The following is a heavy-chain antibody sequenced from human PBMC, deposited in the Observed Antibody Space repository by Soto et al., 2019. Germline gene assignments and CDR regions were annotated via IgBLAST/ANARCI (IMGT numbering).Heavy chain of an antibody. V-gene: IGHV1-8*01. CDR1: GYTFTSYD. J-gene: IGHJ4*02. CDR2: INPNTGNT. Sequence: QVQLVQSGAEVKKPGASVKVSCKASGYTFTSYDINWVRQATGQGLEWMDWINPNTGNTGYAQKCQGRVTITTNNSISTAYMELSSLRSEHTAVYYCAREITGKFPNWGQGTLVTVSS. CDR3: AREITGKFPN. D-gene: IGHD1-20*01.